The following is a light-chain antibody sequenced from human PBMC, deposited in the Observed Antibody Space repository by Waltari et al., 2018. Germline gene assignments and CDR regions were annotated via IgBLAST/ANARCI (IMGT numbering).Light chain of an antibody. CDR3: QQRTNWPRNT. V-gene: IGKV3-11*01. CDR1: QSVRSY. CDR2: YAS. Sequence: DIVLTSSPATLSLSPGDRATLSCSASQSVRSYLSWYQQKPGQTPRLLIYYASNRATGVPARFSGSGSGTDFTLTISSLEPEDFAVYFCQQRTNWPRNTFGQGTKLEIK. J-gene: IGKJ2*01.